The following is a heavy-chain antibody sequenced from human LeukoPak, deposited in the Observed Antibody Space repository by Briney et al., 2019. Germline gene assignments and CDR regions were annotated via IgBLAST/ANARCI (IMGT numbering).Heavy chain of an antibody. D-gene: IGHD1-26*01. CDR3: ARVRATADYYYYYYMDV. CDR2: ISGSGGAT. J-gene: IGHJ6*03. CDR1: GFTFNTYG. V-gene: IGHV3-23*01. Sequence: GGSLRLSCAASGFTFNTYGMSWVRQAPGKGLEWVSGISGSGGATYYADSVKGRFTISRDDPHNTLYLQMNSLRAEDTAVYYCARVRATADYYYYYYMDVWGKGTTVTVSS.